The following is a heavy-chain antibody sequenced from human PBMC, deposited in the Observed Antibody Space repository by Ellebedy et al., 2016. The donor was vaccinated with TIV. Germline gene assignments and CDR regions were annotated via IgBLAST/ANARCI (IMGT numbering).Heavy chain of an antibody. Sequence: AASVKVSCKTSGYTFTDYYIHWVRQAPGQGLEWMAWINPNSGGTNYAQKFQGRVTVTRDTPTSTAFLELSRLRSDDTAVYYCTRDLTNIVSGDYWGQGTLVTVSS. J-gene: IGHJ4*02. CDR3: TRDLTNIVSGDY. CDR2: INPNSGGT. CDR1: GYTFTDYY. V-gene: IGHV1-2*02. D-gene: IGHD5/OR15-5a*01.